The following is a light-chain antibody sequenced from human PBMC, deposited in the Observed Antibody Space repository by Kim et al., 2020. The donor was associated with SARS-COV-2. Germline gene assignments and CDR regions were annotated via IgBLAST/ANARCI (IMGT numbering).Light chain of an antibody. CDR2: AVS. V-gene: IGKV2-30*02. J-gene: IGKJ1*01. Sequence: DAVMTQSPLSLPVTLGQPASISCRSSRSLVHSDGNTYLNWFHQRPGQSPRRLIYAVSKRDSGVPDRFSGSGSDTDFTLKISRVEAEDVGVYYCMQATGWPATFGQGTKVDIK. CDR1: RSLVHSDGNTY. CDR3: MQATGWPAT.